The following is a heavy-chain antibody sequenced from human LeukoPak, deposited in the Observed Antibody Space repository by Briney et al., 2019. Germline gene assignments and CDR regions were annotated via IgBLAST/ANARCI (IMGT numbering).Heavy chain of an antibody. CDR3: ARHRDGYDYYYYMDV. CDR1: GYSISSGYY. J-gene: IGHJ6*03. Sequence: SETLSLTCGVSGYSISSGYYWGWIRQPPGKGLEWIGSIYHSGRTYYNPSLKSRVTISVDTSKNQFSLKLTSVTAADTAVYYCARHRDGYDYYYYMDVWGKGTTVTVSS. D-gene: IGHD5-24*01. V-gene: IGHV4-38-2*01. CDR2: IYHSGRT.